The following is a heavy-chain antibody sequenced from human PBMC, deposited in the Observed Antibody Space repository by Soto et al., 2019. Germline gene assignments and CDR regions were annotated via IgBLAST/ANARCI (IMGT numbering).Heavy chain of an antibody. Sequence: EVQLLESGGGLVQPGGSLRLSCAASGSTFSSYAMSWVRQAPGKGLEWVSAISGSGGSTYYADSVKGRFTISRDNSKNTLYLQMNSLRAEDTAVYYCAKDSSGGSGWYYNYWGQGTLVTVSS. CDR2: ISGSGGST. J-gene: IGHJ4*02. CDR1: GSTFSSYA. CDR3: AKDSSGGSGWYYNY. D-gene: IGHD6-19*01. V-gene: IGHV3-23*01.